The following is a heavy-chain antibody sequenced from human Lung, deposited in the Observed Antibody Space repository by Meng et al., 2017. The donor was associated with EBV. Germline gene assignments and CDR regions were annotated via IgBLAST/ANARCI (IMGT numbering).Heavy chain of an antibody. V-gene: IGHV1-18*01. Sequence: QLVQAGGGGKKPGASVKVSCKASGYTFTNYGITWVRQAPGQGLEWMGWISAYSGNTNYAQTLQGRLTMTTDTSTSTAYMELRSLRSDDTAVYYCARVEVGITSGDYWGQGTLVTVSS. CDR1: GYTFTNYG. D-gene: IGHD1-26*01. J-gene: IGHJ4*02. CDR3: ARVEVGITSGDY. CDR2: ISAYSGNT.